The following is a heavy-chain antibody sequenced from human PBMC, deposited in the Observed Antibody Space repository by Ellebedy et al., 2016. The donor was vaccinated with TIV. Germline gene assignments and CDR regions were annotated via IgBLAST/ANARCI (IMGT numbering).Heavy chain of an antibody. CDR3: ATFHSGTYYYGMDV. CDR1: GGSFSGYY. CDR2: INHSGST. J-gene: IGHJ6*02. D-gene: IGHD1-26*01. V-gene: IGHV4-34*01. Sequence: SETLSLTXAVYGGSFSGYYWSWIRQPPGKGLEWIGEINHSGSTNYNPSLKSRVTISVDTSKNQFSLKLSSVTAADTAVYYCATFHSGTYYYGMDVWGQGTTVTVSS.